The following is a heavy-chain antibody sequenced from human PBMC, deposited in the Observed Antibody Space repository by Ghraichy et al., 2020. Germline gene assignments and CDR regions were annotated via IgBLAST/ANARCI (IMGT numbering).Heavy chain of an antibody. J-gene: IGHJ4*02. V-gene: IGHV3-30*02. D-gene: IGHD1-26*01. CDR2: IRYDGSNK. CDR3: AKLPEWELPFDY. CDR1: GFTFSSYG. Sequence: GGSLRLSCAASGFTFSSYGMHWVRQAPGKGLEWVAFIRYDGSNKYYADSVKGRFTISRDNSKNTLYLQMNSLRAEDTAVYYCAKLPEWELPFDYWGQGTLVTVSS.